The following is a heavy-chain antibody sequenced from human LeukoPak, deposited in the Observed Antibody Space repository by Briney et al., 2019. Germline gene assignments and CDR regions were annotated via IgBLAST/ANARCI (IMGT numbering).Heavy chain of an antibody. CDR1: GFTFSDYY. Sequence: SGGSLRLSCQASGFTFSDYYMSWVRQSPGKGLEWLSYISSSGSIIYADSVKGRFTISRDNAKNTLYLQMNSLRGDDTAVYYCARGGVPYAFDIWGQGTMVTVSS. CDR2: ISSSGSII. J-gene: IGHJ3*02. V-gene: IGHV3-11*04. CDR3: ARGGVPYAFDI. D-gene: IGHD2-2*01.